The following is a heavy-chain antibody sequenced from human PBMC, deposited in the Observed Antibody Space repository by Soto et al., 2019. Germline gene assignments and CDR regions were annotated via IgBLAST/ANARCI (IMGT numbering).Heavy chain of an antibody. J-gene: IGHJ4*02. V-gene: IGHV3-30*18. Sequence: GGSPRLSCAASGFTFSSSGMHWVRQAPGKGLEWVAVISYDGTNKYYADSVKGRFTISRDNSKNTLYLQMNSLRAEDTGVYYCAKEFHTWNYFDYWGQGTLVTVSS. CDR2: ISYDGTNK. D-gene: IGHD1-20*01. CDR3: AKEFHTWNYFDY. CDR1: GFTFSSSG.